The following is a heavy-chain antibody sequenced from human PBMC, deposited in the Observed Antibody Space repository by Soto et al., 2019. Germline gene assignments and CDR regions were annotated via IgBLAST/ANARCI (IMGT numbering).Heavy chain of an antibody. V-gene: IGHV1-8*01. D-gene: IGHD2-2*01. CDR2: MNPNRTNT. CDR1: GYTFTTYD. J-gene: IGHJ5*02. Sequence: QVQLMQSGAEVKKPGASVKVSGKASGYTFTTYDINWVRQAPGQGREWMGWMNPNRTNTGYAEKLQGRVTMTRDTSTSTAYMELSSLRYDDTAVYYCVRGGFLSHDHVIIAPATLGFDPWGQGTLVTVSS. CDR3: VRGGFLSHDHVIIAPATLGFDP.